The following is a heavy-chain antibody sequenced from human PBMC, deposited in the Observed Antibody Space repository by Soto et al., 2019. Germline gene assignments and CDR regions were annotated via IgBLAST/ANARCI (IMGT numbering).Heavy chain of an antibody. CDR1: GYSFTSYW. CDR3: ARIRVRGVIPPEDYGMDV. CDR2: IYPGDSDT. V-gene: IGHV5-51*01. J-gene: IGHJ6*02. Sequence: GESLKISCKGSGYSFTSYWIGWVRQMPGKGLEWMGIIYPGDSDTRYSPSFQGQVTISADRSISTAYLQWSSLKASDTAMYYCARIRVRGVIPPEDYGMDVWGQGTTVTVSS. D-gene: IGHD3-10*01.